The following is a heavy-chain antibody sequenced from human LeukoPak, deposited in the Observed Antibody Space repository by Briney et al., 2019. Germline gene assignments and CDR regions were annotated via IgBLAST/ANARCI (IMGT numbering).Heavy chain of an antibody. V-gene: IGHV3-13*01. D-gene: IGHD6-6*01. J-gene: IGHJ6*02. CDR1: GFSFSDYD. CDR2: LGTNGDA. Sequence: PGGSLRLSCVASGFSFSDYDMYWVRQAAGRGLEWVSALGTNGDAYYLGSVRGRFTIFRENVKNSLYLQMNSLGVEDTAVYYCAREWRGIASHYHGMDVWGQGTTVTVSS. CDR3: AREWRGIASHYHGMDV.